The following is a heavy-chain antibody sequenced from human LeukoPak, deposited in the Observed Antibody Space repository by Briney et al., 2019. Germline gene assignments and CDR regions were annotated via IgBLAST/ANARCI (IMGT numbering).Heavy chain of an antibody. CDR1: GGTFSSYA. Sequence: SVKVSCKASGGTFSSYAISWVGQAPGQGLEWMGGIIPIFGTANYAQKFQGRVTITTDESTSTAYMELSSLRSEDTAVYYCATIHYYDSSGYRRHNWFDPWGQGTLVTVSS. J-gene: IGHJ5*02. CDR2: IIPIFGTA. CDR3: ATIHYYDSSGYRRHNWFDP. D-gene: IGHD3-22*01. V-gene: IGHV1-69*05.